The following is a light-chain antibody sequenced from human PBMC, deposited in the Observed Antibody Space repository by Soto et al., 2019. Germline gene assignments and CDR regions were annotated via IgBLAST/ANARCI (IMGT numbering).Light chain of an antibody. Sequence: QSVLTQPPSVSGAPRQRVTISCSGASSNIGNNAVKWYQQFPGKAPKLLIFYDDLLPSGVSDRFSGSKSGTSASLAISGLQSEDEADYYCTTWDDSLNGRVFGGGTKLTVL. CDR1: SSNIGNNA. V-gene: IGLV1-36*01. J-gene: IGLJ3*02. CDR3: TTWDDSLNGRV. CDR2: YDD.